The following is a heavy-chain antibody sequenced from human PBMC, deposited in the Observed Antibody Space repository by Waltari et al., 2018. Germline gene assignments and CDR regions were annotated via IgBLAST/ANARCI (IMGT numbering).Heavy chain of an antibody. CDR3: ARGLRYFDWLVSHEVSYYFDY. D-gene: IGHD3-9*01. J-gene: IGHJ4*02. CDR2: MNPNSGNT. V-gene: IGHV1-8*03. Sequence: QVQLVQSGAEVKKPGASVKVSCKASGYTFTSYDINWVRQATGQGLEWMGWMNPNSGNTGYAQKFQGRVTITRNTSISTAYMELSSLRSEDTAVYYCARGLRYFDWLVSHEVSYYFDYWGQGTLVTVSS. CDR1: GYTFTSYD.